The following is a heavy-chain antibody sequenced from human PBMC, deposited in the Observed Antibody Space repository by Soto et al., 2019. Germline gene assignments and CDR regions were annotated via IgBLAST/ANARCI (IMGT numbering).Heavy chain of an antibody. CDR2: MNPNSGNT. CDR1: GYTFTSYD. J-gene: IGHJ6*02. V-gene: IGHV1-8*01. CDR3: ARDHSSGWYGPYYYYGMAV. D-gene: IGHD6-19*01. Sequence: QVQLVQSGAEVKKPGASVKVSCKASGYTFTSYDINWVRQATGQGLEWMGWMNPNSGNTGYAQTFQGRVTMTRNTSISTAYMELSSLRSEDPAVYYCARDHSSGWYGPYYYYGMAVWGQGTTVTVSS.